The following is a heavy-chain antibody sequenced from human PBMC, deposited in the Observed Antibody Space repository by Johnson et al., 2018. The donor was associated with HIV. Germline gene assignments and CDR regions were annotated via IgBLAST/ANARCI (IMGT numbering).Heavy chain of an antibody. D-gene: IGHD3-9*01. CDR2: ISYDGSKK. CDR3: AKMAPLLRYFDWLLYDDAFDI. V-gene: IGHV3-30*18. CDR1: GFTFSDYI. J-gene: IGHJ3*02. Sequence: QVQLVESGGGVVQPGRSLRLSCAASGFTFSDYIIHWVRQAPGKGLEWVAVISYDGSKKYYADSVKGRITISRDNSQNTLYLQMNSLRAEDTAVYYCAKMAPLLRYFDWLLYDDAFDIWGQGTMVTVSS.